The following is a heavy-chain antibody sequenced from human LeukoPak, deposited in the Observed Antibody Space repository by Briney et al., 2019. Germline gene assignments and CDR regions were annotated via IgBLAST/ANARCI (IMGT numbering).Heavy chain of an antibody. CDR3: ARDRGSGITMVRGVIRGYMDV. J-gene: IGHJ6*03. V-gene: IGHV3-53*01. CDR1: GFTVSSND. CDR2: IYVGGST. D-gene: IGHD3-10*01. Sequence: GGSLRLSCAASGFTVSSNDVSWVRQAPGKGLEWVPVIYVGGSTYYADSVKGRFTISRDNSKNTLYLQMNSLRAEDTAVYYCARDRGSGITMVRGVIRGYMDVWGKGTTVTVSS.